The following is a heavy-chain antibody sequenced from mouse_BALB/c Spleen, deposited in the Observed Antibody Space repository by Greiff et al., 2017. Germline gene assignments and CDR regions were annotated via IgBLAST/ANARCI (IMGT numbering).Heavy chain of an antibody. CDR1: GYTFTSYW. CDR3: ARGSGNYIDY. CDR2: IDPSDSYT. D-gene: IGHD1-3*01. V-gene: IGHV1-69*02. J-gene: IGHJ2*01. Sequence: QVQLQQPGAELVKPGASVKLSCKASGYTFTSYWMHWVKQRPGQGLEWIGEIDPSDSYTNYNQKFKGKATLTVDKSSSTAYMQLSSLTSEDSAVYYCARGSGNYIDYWGQGTTLTVSS.